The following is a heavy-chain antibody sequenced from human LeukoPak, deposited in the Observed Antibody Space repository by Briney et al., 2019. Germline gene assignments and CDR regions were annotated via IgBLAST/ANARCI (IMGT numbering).Heavy chain of an antibody. D-gene: IGHD3-3*01. Sequence: GGSLRLSCAASGFTFSSYAMSWVRQAPGKGLEWVSAISGSGGSTYYADSVKGRFTISRDNSKNTLYLQMNSLRAEDTAVYYCAKDRTDFWSGYRFDYWGQGTLVTVSS. J-gene: IGHJ4*02. CDR1: GFTFSSYA. CDR2: ISGSGGST. V-gene: IGHV3-23*01. CDR3: AKDRTDFWSGYRFDY.